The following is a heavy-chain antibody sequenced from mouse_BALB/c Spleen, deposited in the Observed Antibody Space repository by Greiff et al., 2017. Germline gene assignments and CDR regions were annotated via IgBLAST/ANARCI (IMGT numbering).Heavy chain of an antibody. Sequence: DVQLVESGGGLVKPGGSLKLSCAASGFTFSSYAMSWVRQTPEKRLEWVATISSGGSYTYYPDSVKGRFTISRDNAKNTLYLQMSSLRSEDTAMYYCARGDRYDGAWFAYWGQGTLVTVSA. CDR2: ISSGGSYT. CDR3: ARGDRYDGAWFAY. J-gene: IGHJ3*01. D-gene: IGHD2-14*01. V-gene: IGHV5-9-3*01. CDR1: GFTFSSYA.